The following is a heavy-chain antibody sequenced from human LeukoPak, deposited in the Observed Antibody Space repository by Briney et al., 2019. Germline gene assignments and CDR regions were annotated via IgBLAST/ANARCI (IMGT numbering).Heavy chain of an antibody. J-gene: IGHJ5*02. CDR2: ISSSSSYI. CDR3: ARGAAGSYSGIDH. V-gene: IGHV3-21*01. D-gene: IGHD6-13*01. Sequence: GGSLRLSCAASGFTFSSYSMNWVRQAPGKGLEWVSSISSSSSYIYYADSVKGRFTISRDNAKNSLYLQMNSLRAEDTAVYYCARGAAGSYSGIDHWGQGTLVTVSS. CDR1: GFTFSSYS.